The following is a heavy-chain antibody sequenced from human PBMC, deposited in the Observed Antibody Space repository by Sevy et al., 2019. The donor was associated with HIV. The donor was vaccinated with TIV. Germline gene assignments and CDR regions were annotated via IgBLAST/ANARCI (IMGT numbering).Heavy chain of an antibody. Sequence: ASVKVSCKASGYTFTSYGISWVRQAPGQGLEWMGWISAYNGNTNYAQKLQGRVTMTTDTSMSTAYMELRSLRSDDTAVYYCARANGYGAGSYYKNWFDPWGQGTLVTVSS. CDR1: GYTFTSYG. J-gene: IGHJ5*02. CDR2: ISAYNGNT. V-gene: IGHV1-18*01. CDR3: ARANGYGAGSYYKNWFDP. D-gene: IGHD3-10*01.